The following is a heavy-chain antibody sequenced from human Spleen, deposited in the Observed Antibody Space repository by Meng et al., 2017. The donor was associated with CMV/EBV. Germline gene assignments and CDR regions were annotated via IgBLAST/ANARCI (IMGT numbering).Heavy chain of an antibody. D-gene: IGHD7-27*01. CDR2: ISSSSSYI. CDR3: ARVFTSTGDRGDYYYGMDV. J-gene: IGHJ6*02. Sequence: GESLKISCAASGFTFRDYYMSWIRQAPGKGLEWVSSISSSSSYIYYADSVKGRFTISRDNAKNSLYLQMNSLRAEDTAVYYCARVFTSTGDRGDYYYGMDVWGQGTTVTVSS. CDR1: GFTFRDYY. V-gene: IGHV3-11*06.